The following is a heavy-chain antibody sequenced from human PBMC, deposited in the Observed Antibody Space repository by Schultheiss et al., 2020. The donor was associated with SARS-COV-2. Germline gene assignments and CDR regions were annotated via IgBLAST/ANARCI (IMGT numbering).Heavy chain of an antibody. CDR3: ARVAFRILDH. Sequence: SQTLSLTCTVSGVSITSYYWNWIRQPPGKGLEWIGYIYYSGSTNYNPSLKSRVTISVDTSKNQFSLKLSSVTAADTAVYYCARVAFRILDHWGQGTLVTVSS. CDR2: IYYSGST. V-gene: IGHV4-59*08. D-gene: IGHD2/OR15-2a*01. J-gene: IGHJ4*02. CDR1: GVSITSYY.